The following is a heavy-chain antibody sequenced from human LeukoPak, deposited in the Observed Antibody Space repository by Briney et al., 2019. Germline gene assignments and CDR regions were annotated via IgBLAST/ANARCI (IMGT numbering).Heavy chain of an antibody. CDR2: ISGSGGST. V-gene: IGHV3-23*01. CDR3: ARGSGFETGDY. J-gene: IGHJ4*02. D-gene: IGHD5-12*01. Sequence: GGSLRLSCGASGFTFSSYAMSWVRQAPEKGLEWVSAISGSGGSTYYADSVKGRFTISRDNSKNTLYLQMNSLRAGDTAIYYCARGSGFETGDYWGQGTLVTVSS. CDR1: GFTFSSYA.